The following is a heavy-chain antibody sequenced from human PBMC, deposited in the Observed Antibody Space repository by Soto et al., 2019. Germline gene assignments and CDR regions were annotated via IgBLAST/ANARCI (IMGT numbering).Heavy chain of an antibody. Sequence: SVKVSCKASGGTFSSYAISWVRQAPGQGLEWMGGIIPIFGTANYAQKFQGRVTITADESTSTAYMELSSLRSEDTAVYYCASNYYDFWSGPPDYWGQGTLVTVSS. V-gene: IGHV1-69*13. J-gene: IGHJ4*02. D-gene: IGHD3-3*01. CDR3: ASNYYDFWSGPPDY. CDR1: GGTFSSYA. CDR2: IIPIFGTA.